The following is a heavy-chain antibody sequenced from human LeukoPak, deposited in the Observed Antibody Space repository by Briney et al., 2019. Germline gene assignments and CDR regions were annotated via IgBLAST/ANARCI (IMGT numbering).Heavy chain of an antibody. V-gene: IGHV5-51*01. CDR3: ARQAAAAEPVFDP. J-gene: IGHJ5*02. D-gene: IGHD6-13*01. Sequence: GESLKISCKGSGYGFTSYWIGWVRQMPGKGLEWMGIIYPGGSDTRYSPSFQGQVTISADKSISTAYLQWSSLKASDTAMYYCARQAAAAEPVFDPWGQGTLVTVSS. CDR2: IYPGGSDT. CDR1: GYGFTSYW.